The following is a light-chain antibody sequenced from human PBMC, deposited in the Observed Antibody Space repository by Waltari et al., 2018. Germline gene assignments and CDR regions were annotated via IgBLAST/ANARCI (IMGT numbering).Light chain of an antibody. CDR2: GPC. V-gene: IGKV3-15*01. CDR3: QQFHKWPPT. J-gene: IGKJ1*01. Sequence: EIVMTQSPVTLSVSPGERATLSCTASQSLGSNLAWYPQKPRQAPSLLISGPCSRATGIPASVSGSGSGTYFTLTISSLQSEDFAVYYCQQFHKWPPTCGQGTTVEV. CDR1: QSLGSN.